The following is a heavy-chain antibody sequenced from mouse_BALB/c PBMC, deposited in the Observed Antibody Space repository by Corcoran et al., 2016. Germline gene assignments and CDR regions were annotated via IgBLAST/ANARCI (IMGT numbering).Heavy chain of an antibody. CDR2: IDPANGNT. V-gene: IGHV14-3*02. CDR3: ANLGWYFDV. Sequence: EVQLQQSGAELVKPGDSVKLSCTASGFNIKDTYMHWVKQRPEQGLEWIGRIDPANGNTKYDPKFQGKATITADTSSNTAYLQLSTLTSEDTAVYYCANLGWYFDVWGAGTTVTVSS. CDR1: GFNIKDTY. J-gene: IGHJ1*01.